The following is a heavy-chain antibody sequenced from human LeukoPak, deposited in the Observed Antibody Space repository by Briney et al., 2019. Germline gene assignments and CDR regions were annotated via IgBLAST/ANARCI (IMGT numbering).Heavy chain of an antibody. D-gene: IGHD3-10*01. CDR3: AREMERLLWFGELLEPNYFDY. V-gene: IGHV1-46*01. Sequence: ASVTVSCKASGYTFTSYFIHWVRQAPGQGLEWLGIINPSGENTNYAQKFQGRVTMTRDTSASTVYMELSSLRSDDTAVYYCAREMERLLWFGELLEPNYFDYWGQGTLVTVSS. CDR2: INPSGENT. J-gene: IGHJ4*02. CDR1: GYTFTSYF.